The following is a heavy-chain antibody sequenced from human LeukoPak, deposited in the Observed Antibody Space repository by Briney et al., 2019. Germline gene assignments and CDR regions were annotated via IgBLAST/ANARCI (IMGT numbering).Heavy chain of an antibody. V-gene: IGHV3-21*01. CDR1: GFTFSSYS. D-gene: IGHD3-16*01. CDR3: ARDGDYGYFDY. Sequence: GGSLRLSCAASGFTFSSYSMNWVRQAPGKGLEWVSSITSSSSYIYYADSVKGRFTISRDNAKNSLYLQMNSLRAEDTAVYYCARDGDYGYFDYWGQGTLVTVSS. CDR2: ITSSSSYI. J-gene: IGHJ4*02.